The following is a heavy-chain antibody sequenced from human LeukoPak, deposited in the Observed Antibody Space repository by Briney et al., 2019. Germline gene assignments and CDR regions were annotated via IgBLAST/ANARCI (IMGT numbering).Heavy chain of an antibody. Sequence: GASVKVSCKASGHTFTSYSMSWVRQAPGQGLEWMGWISAYNGNTNYAQRLQGRVTMTRGTSTGTAYMELRSLRSDDTAVYYCARPIAAPDGVYYFDYWGQGTLVTVSS. V-gene: IGHV1-18*01. CDR1: GHTFTSYS. CDR2: ISAYNGNT. J-gene: IGHJ4*02. D-gene: IGHD6-6*01. CDR3: ARPIAAPDGVYYFDY.